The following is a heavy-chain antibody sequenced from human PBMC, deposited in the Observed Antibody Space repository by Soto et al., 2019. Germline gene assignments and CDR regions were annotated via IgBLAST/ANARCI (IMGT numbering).Heavy chain of an antibody. V-gene: IGHV1-18*01. Sequence: QVQLVQSGAEVKKPGASVKVSCKASGYTFTSYGISWVRQAPGQGLEWMGWINDDNGNTNYAQKLQGRVTMTTDTSTSTAYMELRGLGSADPAVYYCSRGLPPFDPWGQGTLVNVSS. D-gene: IGHD2-15*01. CDR1: GYTFTSYG. CDR2: INDDNGNT. J-gene: IGHJ5*02. CDR3: SRGLPPFDP.